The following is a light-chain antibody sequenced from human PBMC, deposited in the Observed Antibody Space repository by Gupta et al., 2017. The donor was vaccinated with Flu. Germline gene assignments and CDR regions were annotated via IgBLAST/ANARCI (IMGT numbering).Light chain of an antibody. CDR1: RTVLYSLNNRNY. CDR2: SAS. CDR3: QQCWDALS. V-gene: IGKV4-1*01. Sequence: DIVMTQSPESLAVSLGERATIHCKSSRTVLYSLNNRNYLAWYQQKPGHPPSLLIHSASIRASGVPDRFSGSGSGTDFTLTISSLQADDVAVYYCQQCWDALSCGGGTKVEIK. J-gene: IGKJ4*01.